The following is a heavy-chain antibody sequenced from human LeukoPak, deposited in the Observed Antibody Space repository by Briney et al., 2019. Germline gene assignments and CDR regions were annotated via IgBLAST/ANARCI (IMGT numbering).Heavy chain of an antibody. CDR2: INHSGST. Sequence: KPSETLSLTCAVYGGSFSGYYWSWIRQPPGKGLEWIGEINHSGSTNYNPSLKSRVTISVDTSKNQFSLKLSSVTAADTAVYYCAREYYDFWSGSFAFDIWGQGTMVTVSS. J-gene: IGHJ3*02. CDR1: GGSFSGYY. V-gene: IGHV4-34*01. CDR3: AREYYDFWSGSFAFDI. D-gene: IGHD3-3*01.